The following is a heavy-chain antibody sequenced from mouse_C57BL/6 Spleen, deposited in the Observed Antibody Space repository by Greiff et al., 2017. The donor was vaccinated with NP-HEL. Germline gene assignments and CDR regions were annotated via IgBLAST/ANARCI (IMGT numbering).Heavy chain of an antibody. D-gene: IGHD1-1*01. Sequence: QVQLQQSGPELVKPGASVKISCKASGYAFSSSWMNWVKQRPGKGLEWIGRIYPGDGDTNYNGKFKGKATLTADKSSSTAYMQLSSLTSEDSSVYFCASNYGFLFAYWGQGTLVTVSA. J-gene: IGHJ3*01. V-gene: IGHV1-82*01. CDR2: IYPGDGDT. CDR1: GYAFSSSW. CDR3: ASNYGFLFAY.